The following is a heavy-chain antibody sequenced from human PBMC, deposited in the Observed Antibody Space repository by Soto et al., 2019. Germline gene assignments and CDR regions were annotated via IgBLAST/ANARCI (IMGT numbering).Heavy chain of an antibody. V-gene: IGHV1-8*01. J-gene: IGHJ6*02. CDR1: GYTFTSYD. CDR3: ARVTGEYSSIWYYYYYGMDV. Sequence: ASVKVSCKASGYTFTSYDINWVRQAPGQGLEWMGWMNTNSGNTGYAQKFQGRGTMTRNTSISTAYMELSSLRSEDTAVYYCARVTGEYSSIWYYYYYGMDVWGQGTTVTVSS. CDR2: MNTNSGNT. D-gene: IGHD6-13*01.